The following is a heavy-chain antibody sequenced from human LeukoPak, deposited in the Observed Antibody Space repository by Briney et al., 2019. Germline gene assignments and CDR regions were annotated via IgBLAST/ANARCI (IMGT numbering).Heavy chain of an antibody. CDR2: ISGSGGSA. J-gene: IGHJ4*02. V-gene: IGHV3-23*01. CDR3: AKILSSGQSLFSY. CDR1: GFTFSSYA. Sequence: GGSLRLSCAASGFTFSSYAMSWVRQAPGKGLEWVSAISGSGGSAYYADSVKGRFTISRDNSKNTLYLQMNSLRAEDTAVYYCAKILSSGQSLFSYWGQGTLVTVSS. D-gene: IGHD2/OR15-2a*01.